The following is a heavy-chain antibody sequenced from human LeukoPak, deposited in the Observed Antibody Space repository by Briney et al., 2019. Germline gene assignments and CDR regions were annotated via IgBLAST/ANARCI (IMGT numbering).Heavy chain of an antibody. D-gene: IGHD2/OR15-2a*01. CDR3: ARDIIGDDIWFDP. Sequence: SETLSLTCALSGDSFSSGYWNWIRQPPGKGLEWSGYIHYSGTTNSNPSLESRVTVPVDTSKKYCSLQLTSLTAADTAVYFCARDIIGDDIWFDPWGQGTLVTVSS. CDR1: GDSFSSGY. CDR2: IHYSGTT. J-gene: IGHJ5*02. V-gene: IGHV4-59*01.